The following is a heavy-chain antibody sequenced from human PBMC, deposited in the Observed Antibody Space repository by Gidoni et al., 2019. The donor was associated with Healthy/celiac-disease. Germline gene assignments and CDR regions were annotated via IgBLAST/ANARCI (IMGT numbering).Heavy chain of an antibody. Sequence: EVQLVESGGGLVQPGRSLRLSCTASGFTFGDYAMSWFRQAPGKGLEWVGFIRSKAYGGTTEYAASVKGRFTISRDDSKSIAYLQMNSLKTEDTAVYYCTRSKGLWFGEFFDLWGRGTLVTVSS. V-gene: IGHV3-49*03. CDR3: TRSKGLWFGEFFDL. CDR1: GFTFGDYA. CDR2: IRSKAYGGTT. D-gene: IGHD3-10*01. J-gene: IGHJ2*01.